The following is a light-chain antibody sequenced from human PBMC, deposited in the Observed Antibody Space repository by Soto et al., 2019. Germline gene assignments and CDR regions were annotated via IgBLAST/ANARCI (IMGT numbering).Light chain of an antibody. CDR2: DVS. CDR3: SSYKSSSTL. CDR1: SSDVGGYNY. J-gene: IGLJ2*01. V-gene: IGLV2-14*01. Sequence: QSALTQPASVSGSPGQSITISCTGTSSDVGGYNYVSWYQQHQGKAPKLMIYDVSNRPSGVSNRFSGSKSGNTASLTISVLQAEDEADYYCSSYKSSSTLFGGGTKLTVL.